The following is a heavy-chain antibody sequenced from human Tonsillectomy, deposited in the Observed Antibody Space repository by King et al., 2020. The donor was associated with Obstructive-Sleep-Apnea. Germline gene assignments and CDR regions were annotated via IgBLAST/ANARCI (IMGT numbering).Heavy chain of an antibody. CDR1: GSSLSNTRMG. D-gene: IGHD3-22*01. CDR2: IFSDDEK. J-gene: IGHJ6*02. V-gene: IGHV2-26*01. CDR3: ARMGEYFYDPGYYYYAMDV. Sequence: FTLKESGPVLVKPTETLTLTCTVSGSSLSNTRMGVSWIRQPPGKALEWLAHIFSDDEKSYSTSLKSRLTIAKDTSKSQVVLTLTNVDPVDTATYYCARMGEYFYDPGYYYYAMDVWGQGTTVTVSS.